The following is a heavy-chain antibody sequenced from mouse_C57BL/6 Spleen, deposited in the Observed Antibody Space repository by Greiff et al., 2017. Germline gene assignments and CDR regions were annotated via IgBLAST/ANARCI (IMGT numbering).Heavy chain of an antibody. D-gene: IGHD2-4*01. J-gene: IGHJ3*01. V-gene: IGHV2-3*01. Sequence: VKLMESGPGLVAPSQSLSITCTVSGFSLTSYGVSWVRQPPGKGLEWLGVIWGDGSTNYHSALISRLSISQDNSKSQVFVKLNSLHTDDTATYSCDKLGDYDAFACWGQRTLVTGSA. CDR2: IWGDGST. CDR3: DKLGDYDAFAC. CDR1: GFSLTSYG.